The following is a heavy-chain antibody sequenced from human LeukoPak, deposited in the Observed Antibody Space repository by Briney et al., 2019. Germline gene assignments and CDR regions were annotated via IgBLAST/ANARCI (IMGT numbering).Heavy chain of an antibody. V-gene: IGHV3-74*01. CDR2: INSDGSWT. D-gene: IGHD5-18*01. CDR3: AAHARYSYGVPYYFDY. Sequence: GGSLRLSCAASGNYWMHWVRQVPGKGLVWVSHINSDGSWTSYADSVKGRLTISRDNSKNTLYLQMNSLRAEDTAVYYCAAHARYSYGVPYYFDYWGQGTLVTVSS. J-gene: IGHJ4*02. CDR1: GNYW.